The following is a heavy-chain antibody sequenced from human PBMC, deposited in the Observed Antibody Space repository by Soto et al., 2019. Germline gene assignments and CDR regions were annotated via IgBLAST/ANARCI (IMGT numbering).Heavy chain of an antibody. V-gene: IGHV2-5*02. J-gene: IGHJ4*02. CDR1: GFSLTTSGVG. Sequence: QITLKESGPTLVRPTQTLTLTCSFSGFSLTTSGVGVGWIRQPPGKALEWLAVIYWDDDERYSSSLKSRLTITKDTSKNQVVLTMTNMDPVDTATYYCAHHPYYGLGSYSFDYWGQRTLVTVSS. D-gene: IGHD3-10*01. CDR3: AHHPYYGLGSYSFDY. CDR2: IYWDDDE.